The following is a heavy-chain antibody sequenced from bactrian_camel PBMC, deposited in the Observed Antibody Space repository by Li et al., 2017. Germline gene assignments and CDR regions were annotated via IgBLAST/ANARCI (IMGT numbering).Heavy chain of an antibody. CDR3: ASALRGGSYLRGQYAY. CDR1: GFTFSTAT. V-gene: IGHV3S7*01. Sequence: HVQLVESGGGLVQPGGSLRLSCAASGFTFSTATMSWVRLAPGKGLECVSTIRSDGSNTYYADSVKGRFTISQDNAKNTVYLQMNSLKPEDTAMYYCASALRGGSYLRGQYAYWGQGTQVTVS. D-gene: IGHD1*01. CDR2: IRSDGSNT. J-gene: IGHJ4*01.